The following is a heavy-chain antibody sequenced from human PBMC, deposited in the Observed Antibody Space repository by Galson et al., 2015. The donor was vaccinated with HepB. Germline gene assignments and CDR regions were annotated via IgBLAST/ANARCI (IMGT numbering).Heavy chain of an antibody. CDR2: ISYDGSNK. CDR3: AKGKYYYDSSGPLDY. D-gene: IGHD3-22*01. Sequence: SLRLSCAASGFTFSSYGMHWVRQAPGKGLEWVAVISYDGSNKYYADSVKGRFTISRDNSKNTLYLQMNSLRAEDTAVYYCAKGKYYYDSSGPLDYWGQGTLVTVSS. CDR1: GFTFSSYG. J-gene: IGHJ4*02. V-gene: IGHV3-30*18.